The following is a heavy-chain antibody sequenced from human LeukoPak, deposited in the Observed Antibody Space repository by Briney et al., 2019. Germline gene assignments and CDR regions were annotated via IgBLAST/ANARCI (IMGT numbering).Heavy chain of an antibody. V-gene: IGHV3-20*01. D-gene: IGHD1-26*01. CDR2: INWNGGST. CDR3: ARSIVGATSAFDI. J-gene: IGHJ3*02. CDR1: GFTFSSYA. Sequence: GGSLRLSCAASGFTFSSYAMSWVRQAPGKGLEWVSGINWNGGSTGYADSVKGRFTISRDNAKNSLYLQMNSLRAEDTALYHCARSIVGATSAFDIWGQGTMVTVSS.